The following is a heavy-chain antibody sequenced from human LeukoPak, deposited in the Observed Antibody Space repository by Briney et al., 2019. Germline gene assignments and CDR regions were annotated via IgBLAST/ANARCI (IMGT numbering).Heavy chain of an antibody. J-gene: IGHJ6*03. CDR3: ARGGFNMVRGVIPSNSYYYYMDI. V-gene: IGHV3-69-1*01. CDR2: ITSGDFV. Sequence: GGSLRLSCAVSGFTFSAYIMNWVRQAPGKGLEWVSSITSGDFVYFADSLKGRFTISRDNAKSSLYLQMNSLRAEDTAVYYCARGGFNMVRGVIPSNSYYYYMDIWGKGTTVTVSS. CDR1: GFTFSAYI. D-gene: IGHD3-10*01.